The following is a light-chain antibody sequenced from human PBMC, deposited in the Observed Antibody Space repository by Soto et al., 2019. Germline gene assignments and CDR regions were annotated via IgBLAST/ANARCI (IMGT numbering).Light chain of an antibody. J-gene: IGKJ1*01. V-gene: IGKV1-39*01. CDR1: QTVSKF. CDR3: QQTHSLPRT. CDR2: SAS. Sequence: DVQMTQSPSSLSASVGDSVTIACRASQTVSKFVNWYQQEPGKVPDLLIYSASTLYSGVPSRFSGSGSGTEFTLTISNLQPEDFATYYCQQTHSLPRTFAQGTKVDI.